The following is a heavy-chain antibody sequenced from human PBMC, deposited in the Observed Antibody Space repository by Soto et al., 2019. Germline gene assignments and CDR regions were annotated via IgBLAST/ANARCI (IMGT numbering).Heavy chain of an antibody. CDR1: GFTFSSYA. CDR3: AKGGDCTNGVCYLGYYYYYYMDV. D-gene: IGHD2-8*01. Sequence: GESLKISCAASGFTFSSYAMSWVRQAPGKGLEWVSAISGSGGSTYYADSVKGRFTISRDNSKNTLYLQMNSLRAEDTAVYYCAKGGDCTNGVCYLGYYYYYYMDVWGKGTTVTVSS. J-gene: IGHJ6*03. V-gene: IGHV3-23*01. CDR2: ISGSGGST.